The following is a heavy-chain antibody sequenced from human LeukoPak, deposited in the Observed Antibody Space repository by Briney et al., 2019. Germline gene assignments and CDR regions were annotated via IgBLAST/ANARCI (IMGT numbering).Heavy chain of an antibody. CDR1: GFTFSSYW. CDR2: IKQDGSEK. CDR3: ARENSLQLPYTLDY. D-gene: IGHD2-2*01. V-gene: IGHV3-7*01. J-gene: IGHJ4*02. Sequence: PGGSLRLSCAGSGFTFSSYWMTWVRLAPGKGLEWVANIKQDGSEKYSVDSVKGRFTISRDNAKNSLYLQMNSLRPEDTAVYYCARENSLQLPYTLDYWGQGTLVTVSS.